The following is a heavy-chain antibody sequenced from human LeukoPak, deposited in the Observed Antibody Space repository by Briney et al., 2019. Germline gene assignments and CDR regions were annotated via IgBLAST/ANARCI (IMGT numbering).Heavy chain of an antibody. CDR2: IYYSGST. CDR1: GGSISRYY. V-gene: IGHV4-59*08. D-gene: IGHD6-19*01. CDR3: ARLVAVAGVFDY. J-gene: IGHJ4*02. Sequence: SETLSLTCTVSGGSISRYYWSWIRQPPGKGLEWIGYIYYSGSTNYNPSLKSRVTISVDTSKNQFSLKLSSVTAADTAVYYCARLVAVAGVFDYWGQGTLVTVSS.